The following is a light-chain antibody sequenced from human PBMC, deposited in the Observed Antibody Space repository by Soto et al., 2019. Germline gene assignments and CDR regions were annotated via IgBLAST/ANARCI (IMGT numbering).Light chain of an antibody. CDR3: QSYESSLSGYV. CDR1: SSNIGAGYD. J-gene: IGLJ1*01. Sequence: QSVLTQPPSVSGAPGQRVTISCTGSSSNIGAGYDVHWYQQLPGTAPKLLIYGNSNRPSGVPDRFSGSKSGTSASLAITGLQAEDEADYYCQSYESSLSGYVFGTRTKVTVL. CDR2: GNS. V-gene: IGLV1-40*01.